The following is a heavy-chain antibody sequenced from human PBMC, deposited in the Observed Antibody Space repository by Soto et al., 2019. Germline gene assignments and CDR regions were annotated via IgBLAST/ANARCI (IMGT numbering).Heavy chain of an antibody. CDR1: GFTFSSYG. Sequence: QVQLVESGGGVVQPGRSLRLSCAASGFTFSSYGMHWVRQAPGKGLEWVAVIWYDGSNKYYADSVKGRFTISRDNSKNTLYLQMNSLRADDTAVYYCARGRYCGGDCYSFFDYWGQGTLVTVSS. CDR2: IWYDGSNK. CDR3: ARGRYCGGDCYSFFDY. D-gene: IGHD2-21*02. V-gene: IGHV3-33*01. J-gene: IGHJ4*02.